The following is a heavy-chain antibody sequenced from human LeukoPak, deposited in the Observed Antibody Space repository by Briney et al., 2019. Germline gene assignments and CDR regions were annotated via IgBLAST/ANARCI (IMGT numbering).Heavy chain of an antibody. CDR1: GFTFSDYS. D-gene: IGHD5-24*01. CDR3: ARDGERWLQKYFFDY. CDR2: ISSSRSDI. Sequence: GGSLRLSCTASGFTFSDYSMSWVRQAPGKGLEWVAYISSSRSDIYYAESVKGRFTISRDNAKNSLYLQMNSLRADDTGVYYCARDGERWLQKYFFDYWGQGTLVTVSS. J-gene: IGHJ4*02. V-gene: IGHV3-48*01.